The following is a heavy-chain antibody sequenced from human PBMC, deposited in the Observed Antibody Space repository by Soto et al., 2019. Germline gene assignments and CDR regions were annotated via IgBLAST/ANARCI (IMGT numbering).Heavy chain of an antibody. D-gene: IGHD3-3*01. CDR2: INHSGST. V-gene: IGHV4-34*01. CDR3: ARDKKGHYDFWSGRVYYYYMDV. J-gene: IGHJ6*03. Sequence: QVQLQQWGAGLLKPSETLSLTCAVYGGSFSGYYWSWIRQPPGKGLEWIGEINHSGSTNYNPSLTSRVTISVHTSKNQFSLKLSSVTAADTAVYYCARDKKGHYDFWSGRVYYYYMDVWGKGTTVTVSS. CDR1: GGSFSGYY.